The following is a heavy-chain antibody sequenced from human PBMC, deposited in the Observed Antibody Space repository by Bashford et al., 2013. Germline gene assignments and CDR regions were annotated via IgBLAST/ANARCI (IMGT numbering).Heavy chain of an antibody. J-gene: IGHJ6*02. Sequence: SETLSLTCAVSGGSLSGSHWSWIRQSPEKGLEWIGEINHGGSINYNPSLKSRLTISVDTPKNQFSLNLSSVTAADTAVFYCARGRLSRNYYYYYGLDVWGQGTSVTVSS. CDR2: INHGGSI. D-gene: IGHD2-2*01. CDR1: GGSLSGSH. CDR3: ARGRLSRNYYYYYGLDV. V-gene: IGHV4-34*01.